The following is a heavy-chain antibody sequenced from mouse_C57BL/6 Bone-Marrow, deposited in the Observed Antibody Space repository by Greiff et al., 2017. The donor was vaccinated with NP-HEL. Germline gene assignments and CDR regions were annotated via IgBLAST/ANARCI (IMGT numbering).Heavy chain of an antibody. CDR1: GFTFSDYG. J-gene: IGHJ1*03. CDR3: ARQGHWYFDV. V-gene: IGHV5-17*01. CDR2: ISSGRSTI. Sequence: EVQLVESGGGLVKPGGSLKLSCAASGFTFSDYGMHWVRQAPEKGLEWVAYISSGRSTIYYADTVKGRFTISRDNAKNTLFLQMTSLRSEDTAMYYCARQGHWYFDVWGTGTTVTVSS.